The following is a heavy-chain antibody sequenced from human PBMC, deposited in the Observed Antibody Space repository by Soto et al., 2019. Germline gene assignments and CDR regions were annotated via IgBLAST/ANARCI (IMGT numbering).Heavy chain of an antibody. V-gene: IGHV4-34*01. J-gene: IGHJ6*02. CDR1: GGSFSGYY. Sequence: SETLSLTCAVYGGSFSGYYWSWIRQPPGEGLEWIGEINHSGSTNYNPSLKSRVTISVDTSKNQFSLKLNSVTAADTAVYYCARFDILTVYGCMYVWGQGTTVTVSS. CDR3: ARFDILTVYGCMYV. D-gene: IGHD3-9*01. CDR2: INHSGST.